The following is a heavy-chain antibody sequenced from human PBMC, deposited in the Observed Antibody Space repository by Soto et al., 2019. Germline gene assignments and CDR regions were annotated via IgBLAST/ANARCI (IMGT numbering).Heavy chain of an antibody. J-gene: IGHJ4*02. CDR2: TYSSGST. V-gene: IGHV4-61*01. CDR1: GSSVSSGSYY. Sequence: SETLSLTCTVSGSSVSSGSYYWSWIRQPPGKGLEWIRSTYSSGSTNYNPHLKSRVTLSVGXSKNQFSLKLSTVPAAYTAVYYCARDPTLIDYWCQRAVV. CDR3: ARDPTLIDY.